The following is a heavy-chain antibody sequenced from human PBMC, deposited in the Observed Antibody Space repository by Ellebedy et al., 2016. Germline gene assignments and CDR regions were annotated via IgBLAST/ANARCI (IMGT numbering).Heavy chain of an antibody. V-gene: IGHV3-30-3*01. J-gene: IGHJ6*02. CDR3: ARVLSSHGDWLPNYYYYGMDV. CDR2: ISYDGSNK. CDR1: GFTFSSYA. Sequence: GGSLRLXCAASGFTFSSYAMHWVRQAPGKGLEWVAVISYDGSNKYYADSVKGRFTISRDNSKNTLYLQMNSLRAEDTAVYYCARVLSSHGDWLPNYYYYGMDVWGQGTTVTVSS. D-gene: IGHD4-17*01.